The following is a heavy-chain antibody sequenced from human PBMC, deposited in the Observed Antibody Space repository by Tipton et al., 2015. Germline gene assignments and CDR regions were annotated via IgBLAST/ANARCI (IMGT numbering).Heavy chain of an antibody. CDR1: GGSIPGYY. Sequence: TLSLTCAVSGGSIPGYYWSWIRQPPGKGLEWIGFFYYGGSTNYNPSLKSRVTISADTSKNQFSLTLRSVTAADTAVYYCARYGTSPQTDYAVDCWGQGAMVSASS. CDR3: ARYGTSPQTDYAVDC. D-gene: IGHD3/OR15-3a*01. V-gene: IGHV4-59*01. J-gene: IGHJ3*01. CDR2: FYYGGST.